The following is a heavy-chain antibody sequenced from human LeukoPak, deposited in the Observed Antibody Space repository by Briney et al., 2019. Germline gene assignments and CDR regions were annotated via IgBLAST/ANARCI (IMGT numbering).Heavy chain of an antibody. CDR2: IYSGGST. CDR3: ATPLPPEIGT. Sequence: PGGSLRLSCAASGFTFSSYAMHWVRQAPGKGLEWVSVIYSGGSTYYADSVKGRFTISRDNSKNTLYLQMNSLRAEDTAVHYCATPLPPEIGTWGQGTLVTVSS. CDR1: GFTFSSYA. D-gene: IGHD5-24*01. J-gene: IGHJ5*02. V-gene: IGHV3-66*04.